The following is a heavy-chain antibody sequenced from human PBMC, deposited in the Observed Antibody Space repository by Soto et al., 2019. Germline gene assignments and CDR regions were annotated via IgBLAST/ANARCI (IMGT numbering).Heavy chain of an antibody. V-gene: IGHV3-30-3*01. CDR1: GFAFSSYV. CDR2: ISYDGNNK. Sequence: QVQLVESGGGVVQPRRSLRLSCAASGFAFSSYVMHWVRQAPGKGLEWVAVISYDGNNKYYSDSVKGRFTISRDNSKNTLYLQMNSLRTDDTAVYYCARPLGWNDQYYGINVWGQGTTVTVSS. CDR3: ARPLGWNDQYYGINV. D-gene: IGHD1-1*01. J-gene: IGHJ6*02.